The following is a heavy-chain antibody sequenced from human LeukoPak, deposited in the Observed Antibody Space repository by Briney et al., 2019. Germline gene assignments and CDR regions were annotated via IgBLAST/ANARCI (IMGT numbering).Heavy chain of an antibody. V-gene: IGHV3-43*01. D-gene: IGHD3-10*01. CDR2: ISWDGGST. CDR3: AKDAYNYYGSGSYPDY. CDR1: GFTFDDYT. Sequence: GGSLRLSCAASGFTFDDYTMHWVRQAPGKGLEWVSLISWDGGSTYYADSVKGRFTISRDNSKNSLYLQMNSLRTEDTALYYCAKDAYNYYGSGSYPDYWGQGTLVTVSS. J-gene: IGHJ4*02.